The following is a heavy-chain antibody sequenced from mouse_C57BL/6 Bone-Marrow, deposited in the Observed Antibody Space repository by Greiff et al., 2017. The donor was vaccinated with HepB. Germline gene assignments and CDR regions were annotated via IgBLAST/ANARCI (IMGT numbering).Heavy chain of an antibody. D-gene: IGHD2-4*01. CDR3: ARMITSYAMDY. V-gene: IGHV1-61*01. Sequence: QVQLQQPGAELVRPGSSVKLSCKASGYTFTSYCMDWVKQRPGQGLEWIGNIYPSDSETHYNQKFKDKATLTVDKSSSTAYMQLSSLTSEDSAVYYCARMITSYAMDYWGQGTSVTVSS. J-gene: IGHJ4*01. CDR1: GYTFTSYC. CDR2: IYPSDSET.